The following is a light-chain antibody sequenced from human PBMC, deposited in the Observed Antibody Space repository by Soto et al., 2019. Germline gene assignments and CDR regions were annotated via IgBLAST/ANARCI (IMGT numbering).Light chain of an antibody. J-gene: IGKJ2*01. CDR2: GAS. V-gene: IGKV3-15*01. CDR1: QSVSSN. CDR3: QQYNNWYT. Sequence: IMMTQSPATLSVSPGEGATLSCRASQSVSSNLAWYQHKPGQAPGLLISGASTRATGIPARFSGSGSGTEFTLTISSLQSEDFAVYYCQQYNNWYTFGQGTRLEIK.